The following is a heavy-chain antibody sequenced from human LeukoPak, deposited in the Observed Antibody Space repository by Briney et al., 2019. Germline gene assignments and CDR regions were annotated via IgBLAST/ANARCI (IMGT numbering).Heavy chain of an antibody. D-gene: IGHD2-2*01. V-gene: IGHV3-15*01. Sequence: GGSLRLSCAASGFTFSNAWMSWVRQAPGKGLEWVGRIKSKTDGGTTDYAAPVKGRFTISRDDSKNTLYLQMNSLKTEDTAVYYCTTEEIVVVPAATPFDYWGQGTLVTVSS. CDR2: IKSKTDGGTT. CDR1: GFTFSNAW. J-gene: IGHJ4*02. CDR3: TTEEIVVVPAATPFDY.